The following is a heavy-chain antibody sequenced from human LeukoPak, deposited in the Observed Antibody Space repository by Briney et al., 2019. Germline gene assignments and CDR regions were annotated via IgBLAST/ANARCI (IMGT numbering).Heavy chain of an antibody. J-gene: IGHJ5*02. CDR2: VYHDGST. CDR1: GYSITSGYY. D-gene: IGHD6-13*01. CDR3: ARDFFGRAAGTGKWFDP. Sequence: SETLSLTCSVSGYSITSGYYWGWIRQSPGKGLEWIGSVYHDGSTYYNPSLKSRVIVSVDTSKNQISLSLSSVTATDTAVYYCARDFFGRAAGTGKWFDPWGQGTLLTVSS. V-gene: IGHV4-38-2*02.